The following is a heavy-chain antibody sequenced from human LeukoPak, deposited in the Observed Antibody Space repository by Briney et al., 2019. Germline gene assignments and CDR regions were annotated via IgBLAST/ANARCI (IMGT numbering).Heavy chain of an antibody. V-gene: IGHV4-34*01. Sequence: SETLSLTCAVYGGSFSGYYWSWIRQPPGKGLEWIGEINHSGSTNYNPSLKSRVTISVDTSKNQFSLKLSSVTAADTAVYYCATDCSSTSCYPPNVRWGQGTLVTVSS. J-gene: IGHJ4*02. CDR1: GGSFSGYY. CDR3: ATDCSSTSCYPPNVR. CDR2: INHSGST. D-gene: IGHD2-2*01.